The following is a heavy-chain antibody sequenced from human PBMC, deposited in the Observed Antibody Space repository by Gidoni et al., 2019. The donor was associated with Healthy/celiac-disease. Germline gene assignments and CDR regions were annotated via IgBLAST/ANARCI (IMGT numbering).Heavy chain of an antibody. CDR2: LNHSGST. CDR1: GGSFSGYY. Sequence: QVQLQQWGAERLNPSEAVSLSGAVDGGSFSGYYWRWLRQPPGKGLEWIGELNHSGSTNYNPALQSRVTISVDTSNHQVSLKLSSVTAADTAVYYCAREGSYYNSDYWGQGTLVTVSS. D-gene: IGHD3-10*01. V-gene: IGHV4-34*01. CDR3: AREGSYYNSDY. J-gene: IGHJ4*02.